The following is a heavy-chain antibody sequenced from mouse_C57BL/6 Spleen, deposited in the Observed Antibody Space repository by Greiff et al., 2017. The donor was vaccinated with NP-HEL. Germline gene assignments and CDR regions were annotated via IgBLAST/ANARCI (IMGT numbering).Heavy chain of an antibody. D-gene: IGHD1-3*01. CDR1: GYAFTNYL. Sequence: QVQLKQSGAELVRPGTSVKVSCKASGYAFTNYLIEWVKQRPGQGLEWIGVINPGSGGTNYNEKFKGKATLTADKSSSTAYMQLSSLTSEDSAVYFCAREWAPPFAYWGQGTLVTVSA. J-gene: IGHJ3*01. CDR3: AREWAPPFAY. CDR2: INPGSGGT. V-gene: IGHV1-54*01.